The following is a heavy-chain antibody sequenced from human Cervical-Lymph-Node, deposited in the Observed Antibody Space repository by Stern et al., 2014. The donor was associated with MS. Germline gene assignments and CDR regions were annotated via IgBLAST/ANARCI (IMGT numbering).Heavy chain of an antibody. CDR1: GFTFSDHY. J-gene: IGHJ3*02. V-gene: IGHV3-72*01. D-gene: IGHD1-14*01. Sequence: VQLVQSGGGLVQPGGSLRLSCAASGFTFSDHYMDWVRQAPGQGLEWLGPIRKKGNRYSTEYAPSVKGKFTISRDDSKNSLYLQMNSLTTEDTAVYYCARIGPPLQDAFDIWGRGTMVTVS. CDR2: IRKKGNRYST. CDR3: ARIGPPLQDAFDI.